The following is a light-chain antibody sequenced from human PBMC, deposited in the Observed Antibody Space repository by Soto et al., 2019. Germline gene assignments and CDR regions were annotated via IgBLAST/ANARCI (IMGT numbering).Light chain of an antibody. CDR2: AAS. CDR1: QDINNY. CDR3: LQHNSYPLT. V-gene: IGKV1-17*03. Sequence: DIYMTQSPSSISASVGERVNITCRASQDINNYLVWFQQKPGTVPKRLIYAASSLQSGVPSRFSGSRSGTEFTLTISSLQPEDFATYYCLQHNSYPLTFGGGTKVDIK. J-gene: IGKJ4*01.